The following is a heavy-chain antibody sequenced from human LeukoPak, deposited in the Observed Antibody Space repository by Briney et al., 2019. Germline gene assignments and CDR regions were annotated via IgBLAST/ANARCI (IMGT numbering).Heavy chain of an antibody. Sequence: SDTLSLTCTVSGGSISSYYWSWIRQPAGKGLEWIGRIDTRGRTNYNPSLKSRVTISVDKSKNQFSLKLSSVTAADTAVYYCARDQYDFWSGYPSYYYYYYMDVWGKGTTVTVS. CDR3: ARDQYDFWSGYPSYYYYYYMDV. CDR2: IDTRGRT. CDR1: GGSISSYY. V-gene: IGHV4-4*07. D-gene: IGHD3-3*01. J-gene: IGHJ6*03.